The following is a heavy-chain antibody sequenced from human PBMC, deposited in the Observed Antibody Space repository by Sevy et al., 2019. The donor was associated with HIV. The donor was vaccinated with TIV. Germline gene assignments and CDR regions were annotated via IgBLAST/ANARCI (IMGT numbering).Heavy chain of an antibody. CDR3: ARDCNSASCLWGLDV. V-gene: IGHV3-7*03. CDR2: IKRDGSEK. J-gene: IGHJ6*02. D-gene: IGHD2-2*01. CDR1: GFTFSSYG. Sequence: GGSLRLSCAVSGFTFSSYGMSWVRQAPGKGLEWVANIKRDGSEKYYVASVKGRFTISRDNAKNSLYMQMNSLRAEDTAVYYCARDCNSASCLWGLDVWGQGTTVTVSS.